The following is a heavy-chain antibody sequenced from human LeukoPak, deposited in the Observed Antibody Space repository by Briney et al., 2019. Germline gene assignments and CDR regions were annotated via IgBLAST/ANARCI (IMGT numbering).Heavy chain of an antibody. CDR2: IRDDGSNK. V-gene: IGHV3-30*02. Sequence: PGGSLRLSCAASGFTFSSYGMHWVRQAPGKGLEGVAFIRDDGSNKYYTDSVNGRFTISRDNSKNTLYLQMNSLRAEDTAVYYCAITMVRGVNPDFDYWGQGTLVTVSS. J-gene: IGHJ4*02. D-gene: IGHD3-10*01. CDR3: AITMVRGVNPDFDY. CDR1: GFTFSSYG.